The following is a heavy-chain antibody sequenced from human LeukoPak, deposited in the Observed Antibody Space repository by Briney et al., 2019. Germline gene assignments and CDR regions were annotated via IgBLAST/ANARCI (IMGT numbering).Heavy chain of an antibody. CDR3: AKPWKSSSWSHFDY. CDR1: GFTFSSYA. CDR2: ISYDGSNK. J-gene: IGHJ4*02. D-gene: IGHD6-13*01. V-gene: IGHV3-30-3*02. Sequence: GGSLRLSCAASGFTFSSYAMHWVRQAPGKGLEWVAVISYDGSNKYYADSVKGRFTISRDNSKNTLYLQMNSLRAEDTAVYYCAKPWKSSSWSHFDYWGQGTLVTVSS.